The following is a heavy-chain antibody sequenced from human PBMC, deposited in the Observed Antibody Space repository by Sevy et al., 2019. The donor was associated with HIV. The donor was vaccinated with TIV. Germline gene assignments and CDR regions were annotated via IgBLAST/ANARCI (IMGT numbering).Heavy chain of an antibody. D-gene: IGHD5-12*01. CDR1: GGPISSYY. Sequence: SETLSLTCTVSGGPISSYYWSWIRQPPGKKLEWIGYIHYSGSTKYNPSLNSRVTMSVDTSKNQFSLKLTSVTAADTAVYHCARAPPVRSGDDSLNWFDPWGQGTLVTVSS. CDR2: IHYSGST. J-gene: IGHJ5*02. V-gene: IGHV4-59*01. CDR3: ARAPPVRSGDDSLNWFDP.